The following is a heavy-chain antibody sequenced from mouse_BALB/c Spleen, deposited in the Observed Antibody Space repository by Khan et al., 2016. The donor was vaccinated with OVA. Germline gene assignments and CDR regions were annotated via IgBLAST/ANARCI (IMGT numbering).Heavy chain of an antibody. CDR1: GFSLTSYG. J-gene: IGHJ2*01. CDR2: IWSGGIT. D-gene: IGHD1-1*02. V-gene: IGHV2-2*02. CDR3: ARNRNGYFDY. Sequence: QVQLQQSGPGLVQPSQSLSITCTVSGFSLTSYGIHWVRQSPGKGLEWLGVIWSGGITDYNATFISRLSISKDISKSQVFFKMNSLQANDTAIDYCARNRNGYFDYWGQGTTLTVSS.